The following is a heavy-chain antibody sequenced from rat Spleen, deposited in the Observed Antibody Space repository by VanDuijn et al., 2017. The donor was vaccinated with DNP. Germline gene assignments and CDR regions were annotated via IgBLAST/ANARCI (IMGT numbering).Heavy chain of an antibody. Sequence: EVQLVESGGGLVQPGRSLKLSCAASGFTFSDYYMAWVRQAPKKGLEWVASISYEGSSTYYGDSVKGRFTISRDNAKSTLYLQMNSLRSEDTATYYCARRVTYYFDYWGQGVMVTVSS. CDR1: GFTFSDYY. CDR2: ISYEGSST. CDR3: ARRVTYYFDY. V-gene: IGHV5-22*01. D-gene: IGHD1-1*01. J-gene: IGHJ2*01.